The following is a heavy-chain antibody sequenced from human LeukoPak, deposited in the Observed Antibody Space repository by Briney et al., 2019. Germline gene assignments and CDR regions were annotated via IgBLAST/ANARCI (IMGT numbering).Heavy chain of an antibody. J-gene: IGHJ4*02. CDR2: ISAHSGKT. CDR1: GYTFTGYY. V-gene: IGHV1-18*04. CDR3: ARERNSDYLDY. D-gene: IGHD4-23*01. Sequence: ASVKVSCKASGYTFTGYYMHWVRQAPGQGLEWMGGISAHSGKTDYAETLQGRVTMTTDTATTTAYLEMRTLRSDDTAVYFCARERNSDYLDYWGQGTLVIVSS.